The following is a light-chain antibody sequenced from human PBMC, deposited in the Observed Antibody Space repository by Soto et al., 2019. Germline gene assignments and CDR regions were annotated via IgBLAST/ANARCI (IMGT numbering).Light chain of an antibody. J-gene: IGLJ2*01. CDR1: SSNIGSNY. CDR2: TNS. CDR3: AAWGDTLGGRYVV. Sequence: QSVLTQPPSASGTPGQRVTISCSGSSSNIGSNYVYWYQQLPGTAPKLLIYTNSQRPSGVPDRISGSKSGTSAALASSGLRSEDEADYDCAAWGDTLGGRYVVFGGGTKLTVL. V-gene: IGLV1-47*01.